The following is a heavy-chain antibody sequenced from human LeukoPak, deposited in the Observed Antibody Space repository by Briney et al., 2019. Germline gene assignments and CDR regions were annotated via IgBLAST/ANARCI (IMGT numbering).Heavy chain of an antibody. J-gene: IGHJ3*02. CDR3: ARAEYDYGDYVDAFDI. CDR2: ISSSGSTI. CDR1: GFTFSDYY. V-gene: IGHV3-11*04. Sequence: GGSLRLSCAASGFTFSDYYMSWIRQAPGKGLEWVSYISSSGSTIYYADSVKGRFTISRDNAKNSLYLQMNSLRDEDTAVYYCARAEYDYGDYVDAFDIWGQGTMVTVSS. D-gene: IGHD4-17*01.